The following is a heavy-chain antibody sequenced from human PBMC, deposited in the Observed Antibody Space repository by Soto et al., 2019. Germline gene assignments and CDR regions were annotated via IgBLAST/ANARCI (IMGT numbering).Heavy chain of an antibody. CDR2: ISVYNGFT. V-gene: IGHV1-18*01. CDR3: AREFEGHSSSWPFDY. Sequence: QVQLVQSGGEVKKPGASVRVSCRASGYTFPTYGIAWVRQAPGQGLEWMGWISVYNGFTHYAQKFRGRVTGTAETYTSTVHMELRSLSSDDTAVYYCAREFEGHSSSWPFDYWGQGTLVTVSA. D-gene: IGHD6-13*01. CDR1: GYTFPTYG. J-gene: IGHJ4*02.